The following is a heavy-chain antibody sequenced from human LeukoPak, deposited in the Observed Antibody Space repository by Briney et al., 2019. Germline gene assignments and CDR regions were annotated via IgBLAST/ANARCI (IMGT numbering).Heavy chain of an antibody. Sequence: GGSLRLSCAASGFTFSSYDMHWVRQAPGKGLEFVSVITSNGGSTYYADSVKGRFTISRDNSKNTLYLQMNSLRAEDTAVYYCANQGASSGWNFDYWGQGTLVTVSS. CDR1: GFTFSSYD. CDR3: ANQGASSGWNFDY. D-gene: IGHD6-19*01. CDR2: ITSNGGST. J-gene: IGHJ4*02. V-gene: IGHV3-64*04.